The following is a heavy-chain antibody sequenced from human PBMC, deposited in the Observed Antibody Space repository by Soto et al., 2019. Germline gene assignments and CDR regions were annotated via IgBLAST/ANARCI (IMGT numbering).Heavy chain of an antibody. Sequence: ASVKVSCKXSGYTFTSYDINWVRQATGQGLEWMGWMNPNSGNTGYAQKFQGRVTMTRNTSISTAYMELSSLRPEDTAVYYCAYSSTVTTYYYYGMDVWGQGTTVTVSS. J-gene: IGHJ6*02. D-gene: IGHD4-17*01. CDR3: AYSSTVTTYYYYGMDV. CDR2: MNPNSGNT. CDR1: GYTFTSYD. V-gene: IGHV1-8*01.